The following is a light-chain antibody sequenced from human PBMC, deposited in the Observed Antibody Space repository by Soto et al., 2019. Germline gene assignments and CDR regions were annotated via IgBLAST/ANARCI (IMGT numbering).Light chain of an antibody. V-gene: IGKV3-15*01. J-gene: IGKJ2*01. CDR2: GAS. CDR1: QSISSN. CDR3: QQYSIWPYT. Sequence: EIVMTQSPATLSVSPGERATLSCRASQSISSNFAWYQQKPGQAPRLLIYGASTRATGIPARFSGSGSGTEFTLTISSLQSEDFAVYYCQQYSIWPYTFGRGTKLEIK.